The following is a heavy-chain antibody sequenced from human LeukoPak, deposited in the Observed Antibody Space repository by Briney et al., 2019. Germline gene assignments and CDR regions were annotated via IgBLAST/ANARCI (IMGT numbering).Heavy chain of an antibody. CDR3: ATGRLAAFFDY. Sequence: GGSLRLSCAASGFSFSSYGMHWVRQAPGKGLQWVAHIQYDGANEHYADSVKCRFTISRDNSKNTLYLQMNSLRAEDTAVYYCATGRLAAFFDYWGQGTLVTVSS. V-gene: IGHV3-30*02. J-gene: IGHJ4*02. D-gene: IGHD2-15*01. CDR2: IQYDGANE. CDR1: GFSFSSYG.